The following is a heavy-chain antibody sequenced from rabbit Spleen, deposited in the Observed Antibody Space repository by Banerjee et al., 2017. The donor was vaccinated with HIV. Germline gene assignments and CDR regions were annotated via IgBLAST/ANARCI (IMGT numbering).Heavy chain of an antibody. V-gene: IGHV1S40*01. J-gene: IGHJ6*01. CDR2: IYTGSGST. D-gene: IGHD8-1*01. CDR1: GFSFSSSYY. Sequence: QSLEESGGDLVQPGASLTLTCTASGFSFSSSYYMCWVRQAPGKGLEWIGCIYTGSGSTYYASWAKGRFTISKTSSTTVTLQMTSLTAADTATYFCARDTGTSFSTYGMDLWGPGTLVTVS. CDR3: ARDTGTSFSTYGMDL.